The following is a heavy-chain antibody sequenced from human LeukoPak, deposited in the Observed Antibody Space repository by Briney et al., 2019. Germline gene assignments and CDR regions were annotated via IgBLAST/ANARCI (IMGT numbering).Heavy chain of an antibody. J-gene: IGHJ1*01. CDR3: AQNLVAAAGDH. V-gene: IGHV3-7*01. D-gene: IGHD6-13*01. CDR1: GFTFSSYW. CDR2: IKPDGSVG. Sequence: GGSLRLSCAASGFTFSSYWMTWVRQAPGKGLEWVANIKPDGSVGYYVDSVRGQFIISRDNAGNSLYLQMNSLRVEDTAVYYCAQNLVAAAGDHWGQGTLLIVSS.